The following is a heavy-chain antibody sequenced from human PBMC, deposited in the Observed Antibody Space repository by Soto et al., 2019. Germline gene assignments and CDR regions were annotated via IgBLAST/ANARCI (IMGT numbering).Heavy chain of an antibody. V-gene: IGHV3-33*01. CDR3: ARDSGIRFLEWLHDY. Sequence: GSLGLSCAASGFTFSSYGMHWVRQAPGKGLEWVAVIWYDGSNKYYADSVKGRFTISRDNSKNTLYLQMNSLRAEDTAVYYCARDSGIRFLEWLHDYWGQGT. D-gene: IGHD3-3*01. CDR1: GFTFSSYG. J-gene: IGHJ4*02. CDR2: IWYDGSNK.